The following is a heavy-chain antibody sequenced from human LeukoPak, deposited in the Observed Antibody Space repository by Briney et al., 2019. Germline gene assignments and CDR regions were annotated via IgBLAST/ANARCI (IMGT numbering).Heavy chain of an antibody. D-gene: IGHD6-25*01. J-gene: IGHJ6*03. CDR3: ARAGFHPGYYYYMDV. V-gene: IGHV1-69*05. Sequence: SSVKVSSKASGGTFSSYAISWVRQAPGQGLEWMGGIIPIFGTANYAQKFQGRVTITTDESTSTAYMELSSLRSEDTAVYYCARAGFHPGYYYYMDVWGKGTTVTVSS. CDR2: IIPIFGTA. CDR1: GGTFSSYA.